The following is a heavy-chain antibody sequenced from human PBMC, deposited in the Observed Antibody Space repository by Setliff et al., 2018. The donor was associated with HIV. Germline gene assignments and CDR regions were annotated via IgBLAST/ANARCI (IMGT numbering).Heavy chain of an antibody. V-gene: IGHV4-38-2*02. Sequence: PSETLSLTCSVSGYSLSSASYWGWIRQSPEKGLEWIGSISLSGSTYYNPSLQSRVTISIDMSKNHFSLNLKSVTAADTAIYYCARGLTAPAAAGSWCQGMLVTVSS. J-gene: IGHJ5*02. CDR2: ISLSGST. D-gene: IGHD6-13*01. CDR3: ARGLTAPAAAGS. CDR1: GYSLSSASY.